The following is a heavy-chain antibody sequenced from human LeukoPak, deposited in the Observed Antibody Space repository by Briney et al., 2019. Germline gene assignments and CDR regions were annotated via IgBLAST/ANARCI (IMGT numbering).Heavy chain of an antibody. CDR1: GFTFSSYS. CDR3: AKDISAAAGEDFYYGVDV. CDR2: ISSSSSYI. D-gene: IGHD6-13*01. V-gene: IGHV3-21*04. J-gene: IGHJ6*02. Sequence: GGSLRLSCAASGFTFSSYSMNWVRQAPGKGLEWVSSISSSSSYIYYADSVKGRFTISRDNAKNSLYLQMNSLRAEDTALYYCAKDISAAAGEDFYYGVDVWGHGTTVTVSS.